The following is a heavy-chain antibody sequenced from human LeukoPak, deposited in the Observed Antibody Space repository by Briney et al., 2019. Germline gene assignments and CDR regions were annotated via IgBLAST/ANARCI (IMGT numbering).Heavy chain of an antibody. V-gene: IGHV3-7*01. CDR2: INQDGTEK. CDR3: ARDAGYGYDRFDY. D-gene: IGHD5-18*01. CDR1: GFTFSGYW. Sequence: PGGSLRLSCAASGFTFSGYWMSWVRQAPGKGLEWVANINQDGTEKNYVDSVKGRFTISRDNAKNSLYLQMNSLRAEDTAVYYCARDAGYGYDRFDYWGQGTQVTVSS. J-gene: IGHJ4*02.